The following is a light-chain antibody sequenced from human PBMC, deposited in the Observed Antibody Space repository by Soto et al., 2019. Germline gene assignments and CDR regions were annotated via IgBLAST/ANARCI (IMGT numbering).Light chain of an antibody. Sequence: QAVVTQPPSVSAAPGQKVTISCSGSSFNIGNNYVSWYQQLPGIAPKLLIYDNNMRPSGIPDRFSGSKSGTSATLGITGLQTGDEGYYYCGTWDISLSAWVFGGGTKLTVL. CDR1: SFNIGNNY. V-gene: IGLV1-51*01. J-gene: IGLJ3*02. CDR3: GTWDISLSAWV. CDR2: DNN.